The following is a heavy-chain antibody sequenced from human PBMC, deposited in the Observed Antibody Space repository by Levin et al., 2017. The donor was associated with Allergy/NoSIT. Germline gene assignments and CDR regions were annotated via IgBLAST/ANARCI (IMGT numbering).Heavy chain of an antibody. J-gene: IGHJ6*03. D-gene: IGHD5-12*01. Sequence: GGSLRLSCAASGFTFDDYAMHWVRQAPGKGLEWVSGISWNSGSIGYADSVKGRFTISRDNAKNSLYLQMNSLRAEDTALYYCAKARSGYDWVYYMDVWGKGTTVTVSS. V-gene: IGHV3-9*01. CDR2: ISWNSGSI. CDR1: GFTFDDYA. CDR3: AKARSGYDWVYYMDV.